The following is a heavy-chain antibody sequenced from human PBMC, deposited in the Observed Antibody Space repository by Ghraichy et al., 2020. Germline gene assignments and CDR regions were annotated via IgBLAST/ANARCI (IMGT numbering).Heavy chain of an antibody. CDR1: GFSLSTSGMC. CDR3: ARIQDNWNDWGAYDI. V-gene: IGHV2-70*01. J-gene: IGHJ3*02. CDR2: IDWDDDK. Sequence: SGPTLVKPTQTLTLTCTFSGFSLSTSGMCVSWLRQSPGKALEWLALIDWDDDKYYSISLKTRLTISKDTSKNQVVLTMTNMDPVDTATYYCARIQDNWNDWGAYDIWGPGAMVTVSS. D-gene: IGHD1-20*01.